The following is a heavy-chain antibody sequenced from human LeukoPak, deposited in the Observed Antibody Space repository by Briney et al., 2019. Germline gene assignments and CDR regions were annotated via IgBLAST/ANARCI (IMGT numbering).Heavy chain of an antibody. J-gene: IGHJ4*02. CDR3: ARDSPFGSF. CDR2: IKQDGSEK. D-gene: IGHD3-10*01. Sequence: PGGSLRLSCAASGYTFSTSWMSWVRQAPGKGLEWVANIKQDGSEKNYVDSVKGRFTISRDNAMNSLYLQMNSLRGEDTAVYYCARDSPFGSFWGQGTLVTVSS. CDR1: GYTFSTSW. V-gene: IGHV3-7*01.